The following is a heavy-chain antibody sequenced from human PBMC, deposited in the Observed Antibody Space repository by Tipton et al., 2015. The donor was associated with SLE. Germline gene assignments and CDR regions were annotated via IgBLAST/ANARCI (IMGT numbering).Heavy chain of an antibody. D-gene: IGHD3-16*02. CDR2: IYYSGST. V-gene: IGHV4-39*07. CDR3: AQAHLWGSYRYASDI. Sequence: TLSLTCTVSGGSISSSSYYWGWIRQPPGKGLEWIGSIYYSGSTYYNPSLKSRVTISVDTSKNQFSLKLRSVTAADTAVYYCAQAHLWGSYRYASDIWGQGTMVTVPS. CDR1: GGSISSSSYY. J-gene: IGHJ3*02.